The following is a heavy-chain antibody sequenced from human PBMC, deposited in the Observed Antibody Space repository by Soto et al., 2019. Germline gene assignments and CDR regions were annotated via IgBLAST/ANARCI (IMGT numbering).Heavy chain of an antibody. V-gene: IGHV1-46*03. D-gene: IGHD2-2*01. CDR2: INPSGGST. Sequence: QVQLVQSGADVKRPGASVRISCKASGYTFTRHYMHWVRQAPGQGLEWMGIINPSGGSTSYPQKFQDRITMTRDTSTSTVYMELSSLRSEDTAVYYCARDHVEVPSALYYFDYWGQGTLVTVSS. CDR3: ARDHVEVPSALYYFDY. J-gene: IGHJ4*02. CDR1: GYTFTRHY.